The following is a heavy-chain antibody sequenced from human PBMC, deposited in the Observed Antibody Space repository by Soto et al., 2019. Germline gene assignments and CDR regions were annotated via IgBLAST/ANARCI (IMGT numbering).Heavy chain of an antibody. D-gene: IGHD6-19*01. V-gene: IGHV3-73*01. Sequence: EVQLVASGGGLVQPGGSLNLSCAASGFTFSGSAMHWVRQASGKGLEWVGRLRSKANSYATAYAASVKGRFTISRDDSKNTGCLQMNSVKTEDTCVYYCTRRADSSGWYYDYWGQGTLVTVSS. J-gene: IGHJ4*02. CDR1: GFTFSGSA. CDR3: TRRADSSGWYYDY. CDR2: LRSKANSYAT.